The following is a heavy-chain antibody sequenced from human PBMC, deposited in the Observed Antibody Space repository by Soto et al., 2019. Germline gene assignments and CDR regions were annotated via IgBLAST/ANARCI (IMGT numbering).Heavy chain of an antibody. D-gene: IGHD3-10*01. CDR1: GINLSSYA. Sequence: GGSLRLSCAASGINLSSYAMNWVRQAPGKGLEWVSAIDNSGGSTYYADSVKGRFTISRDNSRNTLFLHMNILRAEDTAVYYCARTPPGATMVRGPYYYFDLWGRGTLVTVSA. CDR3: ARTPPGATMVRGPYYYFDL. V-gene: IGHV3-23*01. CDR2: IDNSGGST. J-gene: IGHJ2*01.